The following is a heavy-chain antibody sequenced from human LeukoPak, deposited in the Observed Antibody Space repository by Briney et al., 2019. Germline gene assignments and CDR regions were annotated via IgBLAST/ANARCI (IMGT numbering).Heavy chain of an antibody. J-gene: IGHJ5*02. CDR3: AKDGNYGDYDPTIA. CDR2: IKPDGSDK. V-gene: IGHV3-7*01. Sequence: GGSLRLSCAASGFTFSNYWMSWVRQAPGKGLEWVANIKPDGSDKYYVDSVKGRFTISRDNARNSLYLQMNSLRAEDTAVYYCAKDGNYGDYDPTIAWGQGTLVTVSS. D-gene: IGHD4-17*01. CDR1: GFTFSNYW.